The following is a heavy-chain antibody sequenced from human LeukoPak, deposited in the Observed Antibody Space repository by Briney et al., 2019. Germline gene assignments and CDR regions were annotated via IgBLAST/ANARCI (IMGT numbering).Heavy chain of an antibody. Sequence: SVKVSCKASGGTFSSYAISWVRQAPGQGLEWMGGIIPIFGTANYAQKFQGRVTITAGKSTSAAYMELSSLRSEDTAVYYCARGGYDILTGYYIISLDYWGQGTLVTVSS. J-gene: IGHJ4*02. CDR1: GGTFSSYA. CDR2: IIPIFGTA. D-gene: IGHD3-9*01. CDR3: ARGGYDILTGYYIISLDY. V-gene: IGHV1-69*06.